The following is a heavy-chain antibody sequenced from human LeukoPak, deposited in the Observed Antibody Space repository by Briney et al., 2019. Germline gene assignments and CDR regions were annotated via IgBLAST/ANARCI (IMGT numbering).Heavy chain of an antibody. CDR2: ISSSGSTI. Sequence: GGSLRLSCAASGFTFSSYSMNWVRQAPGKGLEWVSYISSSGSTIYYADSVKGRFTISRDKSKNTLYLQMDSLKTKDTAVYYCTTEGDDILTGYYSDYMDVWGKGTTVTVSS. CDR1: GFTFSSYS. J-gene: IGHJ6*03. D-gene: IGHD3-9*01. CDR3: TTEGDDILTGYYSDYMDV. V-gene: IGHV3-48*01.